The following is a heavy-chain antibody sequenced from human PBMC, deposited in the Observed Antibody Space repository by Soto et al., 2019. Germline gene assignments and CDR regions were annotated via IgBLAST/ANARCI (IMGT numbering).Heavy chain of an antibody. V-gene: IGHV3-66*01. CDR2: IYSVGNT. Sequence: EVQLVESGGGLVQPGGSLKLSCAVSGFTVSSYYMSWVRQAPGKGLEWVSVIYSVGNTHYADSVKGRFTISRDNSNNTLDLQMNSLIAEDTAVYYCAKNWDFWGKGTTDTVSS. D-gene: IGHD1-26*01. J-gene: IGHJ6*04. CDR3: AKNWDF. CDR1: GFTVSSYY.